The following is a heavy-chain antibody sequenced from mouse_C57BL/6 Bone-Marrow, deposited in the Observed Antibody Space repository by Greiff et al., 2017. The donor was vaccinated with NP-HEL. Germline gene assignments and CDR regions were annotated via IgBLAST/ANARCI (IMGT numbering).Heavy chain of an antibody. V-gene: IGHV1-52*01. CDR3: ARYDYVPFAY. D-gene: IGHD2-4*01. CDR2: IDPSDSET. CDR1: GYTFTSYW. J-gene: IGHJ3*01. Sequence: QVQLKQPGAELVRPGSSVKLSCKASGYTFTSYWMHWVKQRPIQGLEWIGKIDPSDSETHYNQKFKDKATLTVDKSSSTAYMQLSSLTSEDSAVYYCARYDYVPFAYWGQGTLVTVSA.